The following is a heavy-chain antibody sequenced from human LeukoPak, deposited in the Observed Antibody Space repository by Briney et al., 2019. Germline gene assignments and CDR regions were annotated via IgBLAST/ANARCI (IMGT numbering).Heavy chain of an antibody. CDR1: GFTFDDYG. D-gene: IGHD3-10*01. CDR2: INWNGGST. J-gene: IGHJ4*02. V-gene: IGHV3-20*04. CDR3: AKDGLWFGDLTYFDY. Sequence: GGSLRLSCAASGFTFDDYGMSWVRQAPGKGLEWVSGINWNGGSTGYADSVKGRFTISRDNSKNTLFLQMNSLRAEDTAVYYCAKDGLWFGDLTYFDYWGQGTLVTVSS.